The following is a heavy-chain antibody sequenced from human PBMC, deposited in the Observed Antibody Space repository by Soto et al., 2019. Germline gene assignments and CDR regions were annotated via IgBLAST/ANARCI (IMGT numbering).Heavy chain of an antibody. V-gene: IGHV1-18*01. CDR1: GFTFSNYG. J-gene: IGHJ6*02. D-gene: IGHD2-8*01. Sequence: ASAKVSCKASGFTFSNYGLNWVRQAPGQGLEWMGWVSANNGHTNYAQSLQGRVSMTTDTSTSTAYMELRGLTFDDTAAYYCARDIESVTAKHFFYYYAMDVWGQGTTVTVSS. CDR2: VSANNGHT. CDR3: ARDIESVTAKHFFYYYAMDV.